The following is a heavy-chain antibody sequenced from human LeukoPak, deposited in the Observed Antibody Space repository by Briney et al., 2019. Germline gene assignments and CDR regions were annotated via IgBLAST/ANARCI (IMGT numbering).Heavy chain of an antibody. CDR1: DDSSSYFY. V-gene: IGHV4-59*01. Sequence: SETLSLTCTVSDDSSSYFYWSWIRQPPGKGLEWIGYIYNSGSTSYNPSLRSRVTISLDTSKNQFSLKLSSVTAADTAIYYCARGVVAAAGRTFDFWGQGTLVTVSS. D-gene: IGHD6-13*01. CDR2: IYNSGST. J-gene: IGHJ4*02. CDR3: ARGVVAAAGRTFDF.